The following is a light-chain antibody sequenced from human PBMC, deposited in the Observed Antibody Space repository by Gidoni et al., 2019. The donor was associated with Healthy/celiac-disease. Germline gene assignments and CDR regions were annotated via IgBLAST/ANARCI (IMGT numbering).Light chain of an antibody. J-gene: IGKJ2*01. V-gene: IGKV3-15*01. CDR3: QQYNNWPPMYT. Sequence: EIVMTQSPATLSVSPGERATLSCRASQRVSSNLSWYQQKHGQAPRRLIYGASTRATGIPARFSGSVSGTEFTLTISSLQSEDFAVYYCQQYNNWPPMYTFGQGTKLEIK. CDR1: QRVSSN. CDR2: GAS.